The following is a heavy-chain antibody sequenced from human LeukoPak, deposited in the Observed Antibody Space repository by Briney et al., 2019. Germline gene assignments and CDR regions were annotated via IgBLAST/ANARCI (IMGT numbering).Heavy chain of an antibody. J-gene: IGHJ4*02. CDR1: GYTFTSYD. CDR2: MNPNSGDT. CDR3: ARGYRIAAAGTGVGY. V-gene: IGHV1-8*01. D-gene: IGHD6-13*01. Sequence: SVKVSCKASGYTFTSYDINWVRQATGQGLEWMGWMNPNSGDTGYAQKFQGRVTMTRNTSISTAYMELSSLRSEDTAVYYCARGYRIAAAGTGVGYWGQGTLVTVSS.